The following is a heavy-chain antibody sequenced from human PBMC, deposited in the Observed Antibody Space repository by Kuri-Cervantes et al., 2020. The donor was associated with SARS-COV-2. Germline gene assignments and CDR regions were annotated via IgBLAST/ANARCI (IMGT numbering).Heavy chain of an antibody. J-gene: IGHJ6*01. V-gene: IGHV1-69*13. Sequence: SVKVSCKASGGTFSSYAISWVRQAPGQGLEWMGGIIPIFGTANHAQKFQGRVTITADESTSTAYMELSSLRSEDTAVYYCARVSSRSSSWFSYYYYGMDVWGQGTTVTVSS. CDR3: ARVSSRSSSWFSYYYYGMDV. CDR2: IIPIFGTA. CDR1: GGTFSSYA. D-gene: IGHD6-13*01.